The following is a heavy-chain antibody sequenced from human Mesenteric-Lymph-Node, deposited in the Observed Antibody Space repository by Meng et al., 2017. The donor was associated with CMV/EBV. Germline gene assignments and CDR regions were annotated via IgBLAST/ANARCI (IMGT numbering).Heavy chain of an antibody. CDR1: GFTFSSYA. V-gene: IGHV3-23*01. Sequence: GESLKISCAASGFTFSSYAMSWVRQAPGKGLEWFSAISGSGGSTYYADSVKGRFTISRDNSKNTLYLQMNSLRAEDTAVYYCAKVRGVGATKYFDYWGQGTLVTVSS. CDR3: AKVRGVGATKYFDY. CDR2: ISGSGGST. D-gene: IGHD1-26*01. J-gene: IGHJ4*02.